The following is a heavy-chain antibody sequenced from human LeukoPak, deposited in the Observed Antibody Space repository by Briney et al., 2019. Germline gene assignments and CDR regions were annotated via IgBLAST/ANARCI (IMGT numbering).Heavy chain of an antibody. V-gene: IGHV2-5*02. D-gene: IGHD2-8*01. CDR1: GFSLSTSGVG. J-gene: IGHJ5*02. CDR3: AHEKIHCTNGVCLVHDSSGYT. Sequence: ESGPTLVNPTQTLTLTCTFSGFSLSTSGVGVGWIRQPPGKALEWLALIYWDDDKRYSPSLKSRLTITKDTSKNQVVLTMTNMDPVDTATYYCAHEKIHCTNGVCLVHDSSGYTWGQGTLVTVSS. CDR2: IYWDDDK.